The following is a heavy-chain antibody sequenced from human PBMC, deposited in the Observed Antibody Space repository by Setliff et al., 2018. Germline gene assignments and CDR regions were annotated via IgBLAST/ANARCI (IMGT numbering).Heavy chain of an antibody. CDR1: GYTFTSYD. Sequence: SVKVSCKASGYTFTSYDINWVRQATGQGLEWMGWMNPNSGNTGYAQKFQGRVTMTRNTSISTAYMELSSLRSEDTAVYYCARGAVPGGVSAFDIWGQGTMVTVSS. CDR2: MNPNSGNT. CDR3: ARGAVPGGVSAFDI. D-gene: IGHD2-2*01. V-gene: IGHV1-8*02. J-gene: IGHJ3*02.